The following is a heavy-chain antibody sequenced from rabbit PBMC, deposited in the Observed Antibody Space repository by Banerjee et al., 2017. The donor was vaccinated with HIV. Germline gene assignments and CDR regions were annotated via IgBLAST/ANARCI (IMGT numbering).Heavy chain of an antibody. CDR2: MDDGSSGST. J-gene: IGHJ4*01. D-gene: IGHD6-1*01. CDR3: ARSTYGYAAFSSATGGFNL. V-gene: IGHV1S45*01. Sequence: LEESGGDLVKPEGSLTLTCTASGFSFSNHYWPCWIRQAPGKGLEWIACMDDGSSGSTYYASWAKGRFTIAKTSSTTVTLQMTRLTAADRATYFCARSTYGYAAFSSATGGFNLWGQGTLVTVS. CDR1: GFSFSNHYW.